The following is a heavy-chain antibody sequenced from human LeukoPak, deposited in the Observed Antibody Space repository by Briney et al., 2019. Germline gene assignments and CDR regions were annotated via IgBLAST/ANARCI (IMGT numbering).Heavy chain of an antibody. CDR1: GFTFSRYW. CDR2: INQDGREK. J-gene: IGHJ4*02. V-gene: IGHV3-7*01. Sequence: PGGSLRLSCAASGFTFSRYWMTWVRQAPGKGLEWVANINQDGREKYFVDSVKGRFTISRDNAKNSLFLQMNSLRAEDTAVYYCARAEGYYGSGSYLGYWGQGTLVTVSS. CDR3: ARAEGYYGSGSYLGY. D-gene: IGHD3-10*01.